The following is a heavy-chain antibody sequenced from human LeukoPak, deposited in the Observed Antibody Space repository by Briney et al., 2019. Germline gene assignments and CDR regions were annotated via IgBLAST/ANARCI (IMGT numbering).Heavy chain of an antibody. J-gene: IGHJ4*02. CDR1: GGSFSGYY. D-gene: IGHD3-22*01. Sequence: SETLSPTCAVYGGSFSGYYWSWIRQPPGKGLEWIGEINHSGSTNYNPSLKSRVTISVDTSKNQFSLKLSSVTAAGTAVYYCARGGSSGYYYLGFDYWGQGTLVTVSS. CDR2: INHSGST. V-gene: IGHV4-34*01. CDR3: ARGGSSGYYYLGFDY.